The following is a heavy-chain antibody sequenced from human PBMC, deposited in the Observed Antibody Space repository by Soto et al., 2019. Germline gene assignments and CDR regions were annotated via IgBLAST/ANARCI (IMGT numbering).Heavy chain of an antibody. V-gene: IGHV1-3*01. CDR3: ARDGRPGIYYDTLNGDGGFDY. CDR1: GYTFTSYA. D-gene: IGHD3-9*01. CDR2: INAGNGNT. J-gene: IGHJ4*02. Sequence: ASVKVSCKASGYTFTSYAMHWVRQAPGQRLEWMGWINAGNGNTKYSQKFQGRVTITRDTSASTAYMELSSLRSEDTAVYYCARDGRPGIYYDTLNGDGGFDYWGQGTLVTVSS.